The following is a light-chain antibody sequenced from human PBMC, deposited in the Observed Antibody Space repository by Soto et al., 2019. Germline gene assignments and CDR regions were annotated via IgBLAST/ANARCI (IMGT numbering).Light chain of an antibody. Sequence: QSVLTQPPSASGTPGQRVTISCSGSSSNIGSNYVYWYQQLPGTAPKLLIYRNNQQPSGVPDRFSGSKSGTSASLAISGLRSEDEADYCCAAWDDSLSGPWVFGTGTKLTVL. CDR2: RNN. J-gene: IGLJ1*01. CDR1: SSNIGSNY. CDR3: AAWDDSLSGPWV. V-gene: IGLV1-47*01.